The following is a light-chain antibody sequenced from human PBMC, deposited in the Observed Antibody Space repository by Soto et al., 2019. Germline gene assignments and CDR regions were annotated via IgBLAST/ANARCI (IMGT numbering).Light chain of an antibody. Sequence: SYELTQPPSVSVAPGQTADITCGGDNIESKTVHWYQQRPGQAPVLLVFDDTDRPSGIPERFSGSNSGDTATLTISRAEAGDEADYHCQVWDSTNDHYVLGTGTKVTVL. CDR1: NIESKT. CDR2: DDT. CDR3: QVWDSTNDHYV. J-gene: IGLJ1*01. V-gene: IGLV3-21*02.